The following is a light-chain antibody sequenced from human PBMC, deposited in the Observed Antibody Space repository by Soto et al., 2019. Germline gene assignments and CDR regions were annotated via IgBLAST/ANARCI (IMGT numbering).Light chain of an antibody. V-gene: IGKV3-15*01. Sequence: ILMTQSPATLSVSPGERATLSCRASQSVSNNLAWYQQKPGQATRLLIYDASTRATGLPARFSGSGSGTDFTLTISGLQSEDFAVYYCQQYNNWPPWTFGQGTKVEIK. J-gene: IGKJ1*01. CDR3: QQYNNWPPWT. CDR1: QSVSNN. CDR2: DAS.